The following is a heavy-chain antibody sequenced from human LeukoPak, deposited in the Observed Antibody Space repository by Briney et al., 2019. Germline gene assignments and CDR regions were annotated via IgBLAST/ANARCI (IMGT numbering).Heavy chain of an antibody. V-gene: IGHV3-30*02. J-gene: IGHJ4*02. CDR3: AKVVEQLVFLPYDY. Sequence: PGGSLRLSCSASRFTFSSYTMNWVRQAPGKGLEWVAFIRYDGSNKYYADSVKGRFTISRDNSKNTLYLQMNSLRAEDTAVYYCAKVVEQLVFLPYDYWGQGTLVTVSS. D-gene: IGHD6-6*01. CDR2: IRYDGSNK. CDR1: RFTFSSYT.